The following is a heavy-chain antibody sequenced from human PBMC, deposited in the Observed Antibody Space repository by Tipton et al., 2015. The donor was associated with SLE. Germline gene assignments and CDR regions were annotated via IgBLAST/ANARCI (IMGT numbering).Heavy chain of an antibody. J-gene: IGHJ6*03. CDR2: ISAWNGNT. CDR3: ARQFLGWSRDFYSRYYMDV. Sequence: QLVQSGVEVKKPGASVKVSCKASGYTFNHYGISWVRQAPGEGLEWMGWISAWNGNTNYAQKFKDRVTFTTDTSTATAYMELRSLRSDDTAVYYCARQFLGWSRDFYSRYYMDVWGKGTTVTISS. V-gene: IGHV1-18*01. CDR1: GYTFNHYG. D-gene: IGHD3-3*01.